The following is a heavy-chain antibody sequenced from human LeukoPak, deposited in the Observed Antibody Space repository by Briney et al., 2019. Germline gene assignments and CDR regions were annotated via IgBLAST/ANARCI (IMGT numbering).Heavy chain of an antibody. CDR1: GFTVSSNY. V-gene: IGHV3-66*01. CDR3: ARDLRSGSRSVAFDI. Sequence: GGSLRLSCAASGFTVSSNYMSWVSQAPGKGLEWVSVIYSGGSTYYADSVKSRFTISRDNSKNTLYLQMNCLRAEDTAVYYCARDLRSGSRSVAFDIWGQGTMATVSS. D-gene: IGHD1-26*01. J-gene: IGHJ3*02. CDR2: IYSGGST.